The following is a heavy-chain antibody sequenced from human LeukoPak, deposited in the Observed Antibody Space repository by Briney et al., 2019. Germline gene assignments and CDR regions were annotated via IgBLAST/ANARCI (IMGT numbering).Heavy chain of an antibody. V-gene: IGHV4-31*03. D-gene: IGHD3-10*01. Sequence: ASETLSLTCTVSGGSISSSSYYWSWIRQHPGKGLEWIGYIYYSGSTYYNPSLKSRVTISVDTSKNQFSLKLSSVTAADTAVYYCARGSGAFDIWGQGTMVTVSS. CDR3: ARGSGAFDI. J-gene: IGHJ3*02. CDR2: IYYSGST. CDR1: GGSISSSSYY.